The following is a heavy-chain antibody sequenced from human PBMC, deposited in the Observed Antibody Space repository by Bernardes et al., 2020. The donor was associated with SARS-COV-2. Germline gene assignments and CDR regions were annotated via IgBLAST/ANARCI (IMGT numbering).Heavy chain of an antibody. CDR1: GGSFSGYY. D-gene: IGHD2-21*02. V-gene: IGHV4-34*01. CDR2: INHSGST. CDR3: ARVSPVGGDWIGNYYGMDV. J-gene: IGHJ6*02. Sequence: SETLSLTCAVYGGSFSGYYWSWIRQPPGKGLEWIGEINHSGSTKYNPSLKSRVTISVDTSKNQFSLKLSSVAAADTAVYYCARVSPVGGDWIGNYYGMDVWGQGTTVAVSS.